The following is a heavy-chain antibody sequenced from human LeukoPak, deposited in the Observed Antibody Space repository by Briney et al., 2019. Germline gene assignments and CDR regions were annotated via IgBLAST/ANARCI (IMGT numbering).Heavy chain of an antibody. CDR1: GFTFSNAW. Sequence: GGSLRLSCAASGFTFSNAWMSWVRQAPGKGLEWVSAISGSGGSTYYADSVKGRFTISRDNSKNTLYLQMNSLRAEDTAVYYCAKDKHSDYGDYYFDYWGQGTLVTVSS. V-gene: IGHV3-23*01. D-gene: IGHD4-17*01. CDR3: AKDKHSDYGDYYFDY. J-gene: IGHJ4*02. CDR2: ISGSGGST.